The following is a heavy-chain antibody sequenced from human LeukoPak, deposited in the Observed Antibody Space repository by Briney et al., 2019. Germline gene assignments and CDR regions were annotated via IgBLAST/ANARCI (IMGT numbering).Heavy chain of an antibody. Sequence: GASVKVSCMASGYTFTSYGISWVRQAPGQGLEWMGWISVYNGNTNYAQKLQGRVTMTTDTSTSTAYMELRSLRSDDTAVYYCARVDIVVVTAIRTLDYWGQGTLVTVSS. J-gene: IGHJ4*02. CDR3: ARVDIVVVTAIRTLDY. CDR1: GYTFTSYG. D-gene: IGHD2-21*02. V-gene: IGHV1-18*01. CDR2: ISVYNGNT.